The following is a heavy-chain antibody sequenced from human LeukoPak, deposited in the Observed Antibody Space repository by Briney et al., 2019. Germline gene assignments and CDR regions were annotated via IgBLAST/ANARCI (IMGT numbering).Heavy chain of an antibody. V-gene: IGHV4-30-2*01. CDR2: IYHSGSA. J-gene: IGHJ6*03. D-gene: IGHD2-8*01. CDR1: GFTFSSYS. CDR3: ARAGYCTNGVCYSYYYYYMDV. Sequence: LRLSCAASGFTFSSYSMNWVRQPPGKGLEWIGYIYHSGSAYYNPSLKSRVTISVDRSKNQFSLKLTSVPAADTAVYYCARAGYCTNGVCYSYYYYYMDVWGKGTTVTVSS.